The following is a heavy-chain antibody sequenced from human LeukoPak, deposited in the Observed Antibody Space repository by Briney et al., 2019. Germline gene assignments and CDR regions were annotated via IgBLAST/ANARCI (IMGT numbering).Heavy chain of an antibody. J-gene: IGHJ3*02. D-gene: IGHD2-21*02. CDR2: ISGSGGST. V-gene: IGHV3-23*01. CDR1: GFTFSSYA. CDR3: AFRDSGCYWCAFNI. Sequence: GGSLRLSCAASGFTFSSYAMSWVRQAPGKGLEWVSAISGSGGSTYYADSVKGRFTLSRDNSKDTLYLQMGSLRADDTAVYYCAFRDSGCYWCAFNIWGQGAIVTVSS.